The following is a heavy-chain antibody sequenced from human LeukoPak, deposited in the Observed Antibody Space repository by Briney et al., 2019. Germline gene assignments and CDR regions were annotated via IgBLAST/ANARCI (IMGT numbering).Heavy chain of an antibody. CDR3: ARLAYCGGDCADDAFDI. V-gene: IGHV3-7*04. CDR1: GFSFSAYY. Sequence: GGSLRLSCAASGFSFSAYYMNWVRQAPGKGPEWLANINQAGSVQNYVDSVRGRFTISRDNAKNSLFLQMNSLRAEDTAVYYCARLAYCGGDCADDAFDIWGQGTMVTVSS. D-gene: IGHD2-21*02. CDR2: INQAGSVQ. J-gene: IGHJ3*02.